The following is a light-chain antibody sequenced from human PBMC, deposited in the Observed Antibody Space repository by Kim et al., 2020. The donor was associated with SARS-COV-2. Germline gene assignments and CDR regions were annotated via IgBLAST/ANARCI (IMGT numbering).Light chain of an antibody. CDR1: SSDVGGYNS. V-gene: IGLV2-8*01. J-gene: IGLJ2*01. CDR3: SSYAGSSVV. CDR2: EVS. Sequence: PGQSVTISCPGTSSDVGGYNSVSWYQQYPGKAPKLMIHEVSKRPSGVPDRFSGSKSGNTASLTVSGLQAEDEADYYCSSYAGSSVVFGGGTQLTVL.